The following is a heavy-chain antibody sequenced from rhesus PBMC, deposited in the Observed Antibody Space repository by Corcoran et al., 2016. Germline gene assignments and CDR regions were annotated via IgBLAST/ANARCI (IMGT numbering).Heavy chain of an antibody. CDR1: GGPLSSNY. J-gene: IGHJ5-2*02. V-gene: IGHV4-173*01. Sequence: QLQLQESGPGLVQPSETLSLTCAVSGGPLSSNYWSWIRPPPGTGLEWIVRISGSVWSTDYTPSLKSRVTISTDTSKNQFSLKLSSVTAADTAVYYCARGPYYYNFWSGENSLDVWGRGVLVTVSS. CDR3: ARGPYYYNFWSGENSLDV. D-gene: IGHD3-3*01. CDR2: ISGSVWST.